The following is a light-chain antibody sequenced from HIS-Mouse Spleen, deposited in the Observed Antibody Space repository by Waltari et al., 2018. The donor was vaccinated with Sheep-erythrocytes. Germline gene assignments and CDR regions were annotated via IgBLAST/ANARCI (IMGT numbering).Light chain of an antibody. CDR2: QDS. Sequence: SYELTQPPSVSVSPGQTASIPCSGDKLGDKYACWYQQKPGLSPVLVIYQDSKRPSGIPERFSGSNSGNTATLTISGTQAMDEADYYCQAWDSSTVVFGGGTKLTVL. CDR1: KLGDKY. J-gene: IGLJ2*01. CDR3: QAWDSSTVV. V-gene: IGLV3-1*01.